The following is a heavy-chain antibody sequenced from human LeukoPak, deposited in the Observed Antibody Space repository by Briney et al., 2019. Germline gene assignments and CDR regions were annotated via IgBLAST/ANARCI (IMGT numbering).Heavy chain of an antibody. CDR1: GFTFSSYW. V-gene: IGHV3-74*01. CDR3: ARAEYYYGSGTPSPFDY. J-gene: IGHJ4*02. D-gene: IGHD3-10*01. CDR2: INSDGSST. Sequence: GGSLRLSCAASGFTFSSYWMHWVRQAPGKGLVWVSRINSDGSSTSYADSVKGRFTISRDNAKNTLYLQMNSLRAEDTAVYYCARAEYYYGSGTPSPFDYWGQGTLVTVSS.